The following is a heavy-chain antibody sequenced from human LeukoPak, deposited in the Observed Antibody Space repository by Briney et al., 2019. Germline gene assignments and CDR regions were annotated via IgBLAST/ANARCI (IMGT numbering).Heavy chain of an antibody. V-gene: IGHV4-59*08. J-gene: IGHJ4*02. Sequence: TPSETLSLTCTVSGGSISSYYWSWIRQPPGKALEWIGYIYYSGSTNYNPSLKSRATISVDTSKNQFSLKLSSVTAADTAVYYCARRLTIFGAFDYWGQGTLVTVSS. D-gene: IGHD3-3*01. CDR3: ARRLTIFGAFDY. CDR2: IYYSGST. CDR1: GGSISSYY.